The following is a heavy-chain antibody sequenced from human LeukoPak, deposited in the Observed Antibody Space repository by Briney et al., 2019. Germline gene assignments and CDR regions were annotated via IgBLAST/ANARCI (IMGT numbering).Heavy chain of an antibody. J-gene: IGHJ6*03. CDR1: GSTFSSYA. CDR2: ISGSGGST. D-gene: IGHD3-10*01. CDR3: AKGARRGYYYYYYMDV. V-gene: IGHV3-23*01. Sequence: GGCLRLSWAASGSTFSSYATSWVRQPPGKGLEWVSAISGSGGSTYYADPVKGRFTISRDNSKNTLYLQMSSLRAEDTAVYYCAKGARRGYYYYYYMDVWGKGTTVTVSS.